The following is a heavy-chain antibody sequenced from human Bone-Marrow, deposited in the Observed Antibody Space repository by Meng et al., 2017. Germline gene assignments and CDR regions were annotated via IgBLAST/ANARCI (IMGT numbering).Heavy chain of an antibody. CDR2: INHSGST. J-gene: IGHJ4*02. Sequence: QVHLQQWGAGLLKPSETLSLPCVVSGGSFSDYYWSWIRQPPGKGLEWIGEINHSGSTNYNPSLKSRVTISVDTSKNQFSLKLSSVTAADTAVYYCARGRTPRYCSGGSCYSPSYYFDYWGQGTLVTVSS. V-gene: IGHV4-34*01. CDR3: ARGRTPRYCSGGSCYSPSYYFDY. D-gene: IGHD2-15*01. CDR1: GGSFSDYY.